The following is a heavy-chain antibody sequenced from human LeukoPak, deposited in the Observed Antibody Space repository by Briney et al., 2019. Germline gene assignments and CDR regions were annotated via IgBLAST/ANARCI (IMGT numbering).Heavy chain of an antibody. D-gene: IGHD3-22*01. CDR2: IYYSGST. CDR3: AREVYYYGSGDPHAFDI. V-gene: IGHV4-30-4*01. J-gene: IGHJ3*02. CDR1: GDSISSGGHY. Sequence: KPSQTLSLTCTVSGDSISSGGHYWSWLRQPPGKGLEWIAYIYYSGSTYYNPSLKSRVTIFLDTSKNQFSLKMTSVKVADTAVYYCAREVYYYGSGDPHAFDIWGQGTMVTVSS.